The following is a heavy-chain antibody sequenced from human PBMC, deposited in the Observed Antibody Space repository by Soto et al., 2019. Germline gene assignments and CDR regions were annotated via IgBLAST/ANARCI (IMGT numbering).Heavy chain of an antibody. D-gene: IGHD5-18*01. CDR1: GYTFTGYY. CDR2: INPNSGGT. CDR3: ARDRHIQLWTNFDY. Sequence: ASVKVSCKASGYTFTGYYMHWVRQAPGQGLEWMGWINPNSGGTNYAQKFQGRVTMTRDTSISTAYMELSRLRSDDTAVYYCARDRHIQLWTNFDYWGQGTLVTVSS. J-gene: IGHJ4*02. V-gene: IGHV1-2*02.